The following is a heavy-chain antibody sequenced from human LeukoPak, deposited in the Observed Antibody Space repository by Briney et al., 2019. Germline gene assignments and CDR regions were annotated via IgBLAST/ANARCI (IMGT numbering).Heavy chain of an antibody. CDR3: ARGPIGYSSSWYYPFFDY. Sequence: GGSLRLSCAASGFTFSSYAMSWVRQAPGKGLEWVSAISGSGGSTYYADSVKGRFTISRDNSKNTLYLQMNSLRAEDTAVYYCARGPIGYSSSWYYPFFDYWGQGTLVTVSS. CDR2: ISGSGGST. V-gene: IGHV3-23*01. D-gene: IGHD6-13*01. J-gene: IGHJ4*02. CDR1: GFTFSSYA.